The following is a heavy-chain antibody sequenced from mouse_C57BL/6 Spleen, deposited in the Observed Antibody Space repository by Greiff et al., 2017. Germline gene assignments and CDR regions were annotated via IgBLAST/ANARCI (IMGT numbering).Heavy chain of an antibody. CDR3: ARGYGYGDFDY. CDR1: GYTFTDYY. V-gene: IGHV1-26*01. J-gene: IGHJ2*01. CDR2: INPNNGGT. Sequence: EVQLQQPGPELVKPGASVKMSCKASGYTFTDYYMHWVKQRPGQSLEWIGDINPNNGGTSYNEKFKGKATLTVDKSSSTAYMELSSLTSEDSAVYYCARGYGYGDFDYWGQGTTLTVSS. D-gene: IGHD2-2*01.